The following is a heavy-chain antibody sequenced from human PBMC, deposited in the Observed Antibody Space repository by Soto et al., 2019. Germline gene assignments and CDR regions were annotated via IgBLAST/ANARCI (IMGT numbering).Heavy chain of an antibody. J-gene: IGHJ6*02. CDR3: ARGSGTFYYYYGMDV. V-gene: IGHV4-30-4*08. Sequence: PSETLSLTCTVSGGSISSGGYYWSWIRQHPGKGLEWIGYIYYSGSTYYNPSLKSRVTISVDTSKNQFSLKLSSVTAADTAVYYCARGSGTFYYYYGMDVWGQGTTVTVSS. D-gene: IGHD1-1*01. CDR1: GGSISSGGYY. CDR2: IYYSGST.